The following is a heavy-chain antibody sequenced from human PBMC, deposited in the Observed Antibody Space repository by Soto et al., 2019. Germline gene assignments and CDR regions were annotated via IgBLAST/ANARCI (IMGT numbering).Heavy chain of an antibody. V-gene: IGHV1-69*13. D-gene: IGHD2-15*01. CDR3: ARTLGYCSGGSCYSYYYYGMDV. Sequence: SVKVSCKASGGTFSSYAISWVRQAPGQGLEWMGGIIPIFGTANYAQKFQGRVTITADESTSTAYMELSSLRSEDTAVYYCARTLGYCSGGSCYSYYYYGMDVWGQGTTVTVSS. CDR2: IIPIFGTA. J-gene: IGHJ6*02. CDR1: GGTFSSYA.